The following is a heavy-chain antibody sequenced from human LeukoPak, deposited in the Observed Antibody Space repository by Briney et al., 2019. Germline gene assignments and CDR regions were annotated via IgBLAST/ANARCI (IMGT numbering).Heavy chain of an antibody. V-gene: IGHV3-21*01. CDR1: GFTFTSYA. J-gene: IGHJ4*02. D-gene: IGHD2-15*01. Sequence: GRSLRLCWAASGFTFTSYAIHCVRQAPGKGLEWVSYISSTSSYIYYAGSVEGRFTIYRDNAKNSVCLQMNSLRADATAMYYCLRGLSGDSNFDYWGQGTLVSVSS. CDR3: LRGLSGDSNFDY. CDR2: ISSTSSYI.